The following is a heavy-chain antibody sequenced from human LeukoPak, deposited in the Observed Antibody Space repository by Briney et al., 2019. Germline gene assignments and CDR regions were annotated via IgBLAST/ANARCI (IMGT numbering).Heavy chain of an antibody. CDR2: IYYSGST. D-gene: IGHD3-9*01. J-gene: IGHJ5*02. CDR3: ARVGRDILTGYSNWFDP. CDR1: GGSISSGGYY. Sequence: TLSLTCTVSGGSISSGGYYWSWIRQHPGKGLEWIGYIYYSGSTYYNPSLKSRFTISVDTSKNQFSLKLSSVTAADTAVYYCARVGRDILTGYSNWFDPWGQGTLVTVSS. V-gene: IGHV4-31*03.